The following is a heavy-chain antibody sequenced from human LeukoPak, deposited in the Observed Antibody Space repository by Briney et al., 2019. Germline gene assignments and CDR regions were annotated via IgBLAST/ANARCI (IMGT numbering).Heavy chain of an antibody. V-gene: IGHV1-2*06. CDR1: GYTFTGYY. CDR2: INPNSGGT. D-gene: IGHD3-16*02. CDR3: ARGGPYEYVWGSYRPFDH. Sequence: ASVKVSCKASGYTFTGYYMHWVRQAPGQGLEWMGRINPNSGGTNYAQKFQGRVTMTRDTSISTAYMELSRLRSDDTAVFYCARGGPYEYVWGSYRPFDHWGQGTLVTVSS. J-gene: IGHJ4*02.